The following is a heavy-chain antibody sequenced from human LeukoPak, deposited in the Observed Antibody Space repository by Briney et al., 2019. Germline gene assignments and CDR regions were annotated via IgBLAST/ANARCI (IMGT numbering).Heavy chain of an antibody. J-gene: IGHJ4*02. Sequence: PSETLSLTCTVSGGSISSYYWSWIRQPPGKGLEWIGYIYYSGSTNYNPSLKSRVTISVDTSKNQFSLKLSSVTAADTAVYYCARTGKGPNFDYWGQGTLVTVSS. D-gene: IGHD3-10*01. CDR3: ARTGKGPNFDY. V-gene: IGHV4-59*01. CDR1: GGSISSYY. CDR2: IYYSGST.